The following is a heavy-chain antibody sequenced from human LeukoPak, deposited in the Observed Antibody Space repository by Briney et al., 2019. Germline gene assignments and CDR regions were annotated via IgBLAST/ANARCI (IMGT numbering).Heavy chain of an antibody. V-gene: IGHV4-39*01. Sequence: PSETLSLTGSVSGGSISSTCKYWGWIRQPPGKGLEWIGSIYYSGDTYYNPSLRSRVIISVDTSKNQFSLKLTSVTAADTAVYYCARSSAAEGPTHNWFGPWGQGTLVTVPS. CDR3: ARSSAAEGPTHNWFGP. CDR2: IYYSGDT. J-gene: IGHJ5*02. D-gene: IGHD6-13*01. CDR1: GGSISSTCKY.